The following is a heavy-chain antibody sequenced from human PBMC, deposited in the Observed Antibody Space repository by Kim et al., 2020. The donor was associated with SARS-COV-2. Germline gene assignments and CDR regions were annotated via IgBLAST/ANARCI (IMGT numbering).Heavy chain of an antibody. D-gene: IGHD6-19*01. J-gene: IGHJ6*02. CDR2: INHSGST. V-gene: IGHV4-34*01. CDR3: ARARIIAVAAYYYYYGMDV. Sequence: SETLSLTCAVYGGSFSGYYWSWIRQPPGKGLEWIGEINHSGSTNYNPSLKSRVTISVDTSKNQFSLKLSSVTAADTAVYYCARARIIAVAAYYYYYGMDVWGQGTTVTVSS. CDR1: GGSFSGYY.